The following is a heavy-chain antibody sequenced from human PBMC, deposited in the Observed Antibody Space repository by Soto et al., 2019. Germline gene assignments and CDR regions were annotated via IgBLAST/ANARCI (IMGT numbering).Heavy chain of an antibody. Sequence: QVQLVQSGAEVKKPGASVKVSCKASGYTFTGYYMHWVRQAPGQGLEWMGWINPNSGGTNYAQKFQGWVTMTRDTTISTADMDLSRLRSDDKAVYYCARGLYDGSGYHYGMDVWGQGTTVTVSS. V-gene: IGHV1-2*04. CDR1: GYTFTGYY. CDR3: ARGLYDGSGYHYGMDV. CDR2: INPNSGGT. D-gene: IGHD3-10*01. J-gene: IGHJ6*02.